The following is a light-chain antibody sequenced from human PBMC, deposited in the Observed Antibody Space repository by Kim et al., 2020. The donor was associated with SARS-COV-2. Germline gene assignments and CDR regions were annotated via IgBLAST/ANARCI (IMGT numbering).Light chain of an antibody. CDR3: QQYDDWRPYT. CDR1: QSVRSN. CDR2: GAS. Sequence: SPGERATLSCRASQSVRSNLAWYQQKPGQAPRLLIYGASTRATGIPARFSGSGSGTEFTLTISSLQSEDSAIYYCQQYDDWRPYTFGQGTKLEIK. J-gene: IGKJ2*01. V-gene: IGKV3-15*01.